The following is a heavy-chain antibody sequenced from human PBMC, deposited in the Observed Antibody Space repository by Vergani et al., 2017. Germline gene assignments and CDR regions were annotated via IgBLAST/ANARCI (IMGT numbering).Heavy chain of an antibody. CDR1: GYTFTSYG. V-gene: IGHV1-18*01. CDR2: ISAYNGNT. J-gene: IGHJ4*02. CDR3: ARDRIQLWLRVPPDY. D-gene: IGHD5-18*01. Sequence: QVQLVQSGAEVKKPGASVKVSCKASGYTFTSYGISWVRQAPGQGLEWMGWISAYNGNTNYAQKLQCRVTMTTDTSTSTAYMELRSLRSDDTAVYYCARDRIQLWLRVPPDYWGQGTLVTVSS.